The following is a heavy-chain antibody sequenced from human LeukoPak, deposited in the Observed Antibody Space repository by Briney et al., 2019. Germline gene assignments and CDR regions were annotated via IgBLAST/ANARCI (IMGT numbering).Heavy chain of an antibody. CDR3: ASLDGDY. V-gene: IGHV4-59*08. Sequence: SETLSLTCTVSGGSISSNYWSWIRQPLGKGLEWIGYIYYSGSTNYNPSLRSRVTISVDTSKNQFSLKLSSVTAADTAVYYCASLDGDYWGQGTLVTVSS. CDR2: IYYSGST. CDR1: GGSISSNY. D-gene: IGHD5-24*01. J-gene: IGHJ4*02.